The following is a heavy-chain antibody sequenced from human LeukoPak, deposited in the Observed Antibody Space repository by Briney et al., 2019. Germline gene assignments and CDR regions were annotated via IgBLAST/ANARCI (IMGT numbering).Heavy chain of an antibody. CDR3: ARSVYSYGYDLYYYYYMDV. D-gene: IGHD5-18*01. V-gene: IGHV4-61*01. CDR2: IYYSGST. Sequence: SETLSLTCTVSGGSISSSSYYWSWIRQPPGKGLEWIGYIYYSGSTNYNPSLKSRVTISVDTSKNQFSLKLSSVTAADTAVYYCARSVYSYGYDLYYYYYMDVWGKGTTVTVS. CDR1: GGSISSSSYY. J-gene: IGHJ6*03.